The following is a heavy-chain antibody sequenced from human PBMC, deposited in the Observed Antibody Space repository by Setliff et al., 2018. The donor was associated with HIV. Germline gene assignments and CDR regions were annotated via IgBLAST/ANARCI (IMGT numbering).Heavy chain of an antibody. CDR1: GDSFTDNY. Sequence: SETLSLTCIVSGDSFTDNYWTWIRQPPGKGLEWIGYIHYRGSTNYHPSLRGRVTISVDTSRNQFSLKLNSVTVADTAMYYCATYAGNGGGKGYWGQGTLVTVSS. J-gene: IGHJ4*02. CDR3: ATYAGNGGGKGY. D-gene: IGHD2-8*01. CDR2: IHYRGST. V-gene: IGHV4-59*01.